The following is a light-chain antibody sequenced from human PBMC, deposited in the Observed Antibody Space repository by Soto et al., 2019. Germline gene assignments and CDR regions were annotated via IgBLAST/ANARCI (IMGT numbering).Light chain of an antibody. CDR2: EVT. CDR1: SSDVGAYDY. V-gene: IGLV2-8*01. Sequence: QSALTQPPSASGSPGQSVTISCAGTSSDVGAYDYVSWYQQHPGRAPKLMIYEVTKRPSGVPDRFSGSKSGNTASLTVSGLQAEDEADYYCSSYAGSNIFYFFGTGTKLTVL. CDR3: SSYAGSNIFYF. J-gene: IGLJ1*01.